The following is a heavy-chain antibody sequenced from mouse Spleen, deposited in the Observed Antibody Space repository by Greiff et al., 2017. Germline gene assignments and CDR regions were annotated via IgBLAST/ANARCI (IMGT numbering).Heavy chain of an antibody. CDR3: TTSLYYAMDY. CDR1: GFNIKNTY. V-gene: IGHV14-1*01. D-gene: IGHD6-2*01. Sequence: EVQLQQSVAELVRPGASVKLSCTASGFNIKNTYMHWVKQRPEQGLEWIGRIDPEDGDTEYAPKFQGKATMTADTSSNTAYLQLSSLTSEDTAVYYCTTSLYYAMDYWGQGTSVTVSS. CDR2: IDPEDGDT. J-gene: IGHJ4*01.